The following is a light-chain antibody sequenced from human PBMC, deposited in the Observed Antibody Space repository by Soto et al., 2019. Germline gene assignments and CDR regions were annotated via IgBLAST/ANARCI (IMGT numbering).Light chain of an antibody. V-gene: IGKV1-5*01. CDR1: QSISRY. Sequence: IHMTQSPSCLSASVGDIVTMSFRTSQSISRYLNWYQQKPGRAPKLLIYGASSLESGVPSRFSGSGSGTEFTLTISSLQTDDFATYYCQQYNSYSTFGQGTKVDIK. CDR3: QQYNSYST. J-gene: IGKJ1*01. CDR2: GAS.